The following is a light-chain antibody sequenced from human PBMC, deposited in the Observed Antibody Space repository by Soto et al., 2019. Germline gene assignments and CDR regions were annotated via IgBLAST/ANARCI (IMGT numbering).Light chain of an antibody. V-gene: IGKV1-13*02. CDR3: QQFNSYPIT. J-gene: IGKJ5*01. CDR2: DVS. CDR1: QDVRGA. Sequence: AIQLTQAPSSLSASVGDRVTITCRASQDVRGALAWYQQKQGKATKILIYDVSVLESGVPTRFSGSGSGTDFTLTITSLQPVDFATYYCQQFNSYPITFGQGTRLEIK.